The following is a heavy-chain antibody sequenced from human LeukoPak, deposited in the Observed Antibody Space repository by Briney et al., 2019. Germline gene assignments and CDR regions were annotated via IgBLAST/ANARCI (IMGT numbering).Heavy chain of an antibody. CDR2: TYYRSKWRD. V-gene: IGHV6-1*01. J-gene: IGHJ4*02. CDR1: GDSVSSNSAA. D-gene: IGHD1-26*01. CDR3: ARSGRYTFDY. Sequence: SQTLSLTCDISGDSVSSNSAAWNWIRQSPSRGLEWLGKTYYRSKWRDDSAVSVRGRVTITPDTSKNQFSLQLSSVTPEDTAVYYCARSGRYTFDYWGQGILVTVSS.